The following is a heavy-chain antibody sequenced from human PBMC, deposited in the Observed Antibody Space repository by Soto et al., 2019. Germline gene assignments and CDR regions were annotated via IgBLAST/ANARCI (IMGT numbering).Heavy chain of an antibody. D-gene: IGHD6-19*01. CDR3: ARHHRRRWLVPYYFDY. CDR1: GGSISSSSYY. CDR2: IYYSGST. V-gene: IGHV4-39*01. J-gene: IGHJ4*02. Sequence: QLQLQESGPGLVKPSETLSLTCTVSGGSISSSSYYWGWIRQPPGKGLEWIGSIYYSGSTYYNPSLKSRVTISVDTSKNQFSLKLSSVTAADTAVYYCARHHRRRWLVPYYFDYWGQGTLVTVSS.